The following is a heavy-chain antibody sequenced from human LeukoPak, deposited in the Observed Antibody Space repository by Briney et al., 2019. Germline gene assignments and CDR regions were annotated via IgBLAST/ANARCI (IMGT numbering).Heavy chain of an antibody. D-gene: IGHD6-13*01. Sequence: ASVRVSCKASAYSFTDYYLHWVRQAPGQGPEWMGWIYPKNGGTHYAQKFEGRVTMTSDTSISTAYMELSRLRSDDTALYYCARRLSTWSEGWFDPWGQGTLVTVSS. CDR3: ARRLSTWSEGWFDP. V-gene: IGHV1-2*02. CDR2: IYPKNGGT. J-gene: IGHJ5*02. CDR1: AYSFTDYY.